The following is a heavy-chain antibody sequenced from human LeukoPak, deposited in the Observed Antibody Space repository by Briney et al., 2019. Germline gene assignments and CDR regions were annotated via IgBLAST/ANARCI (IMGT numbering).Heavy chain of an antibody. J-gene: IGHJ4*02. D-gene: IGHD3-16*01. Sequence: SETLSLTCAVYGGSFSGYYWSWIRQPPGKGLEWIGEINHSGSTNYNPPLKSRVTISVDTSKNQFSLKLSSVTAADTAVYYCARGLTPGYWGQGTLVTVSS. V-gene: IGHV4-34*01. CDR3: ARGLTPGY. CDR2: INHSGST. CDR1: GGSFSGYY.